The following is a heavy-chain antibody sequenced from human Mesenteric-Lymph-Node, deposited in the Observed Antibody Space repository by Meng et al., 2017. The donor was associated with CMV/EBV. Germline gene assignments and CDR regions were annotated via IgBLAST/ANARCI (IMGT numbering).Heavy chain of an antibody. CDR1: GFTFSSYW. J-gene: IGHJ4*02. V-gene: IGHV3-74*01. D-gene: IGHD1-26*01. CDR2: INSDGSST. CDR3: ARVIVGAAQFDY. Sequence: RLSCAASGFTFSSYWMHWVRQAPGKGLVWVSRINSDGSSTSYADSVKGRFTISRDNAKNTLYLQMNSLRAEDTAVYYCARVIVGAAQFDYWGQGTLVTVSS.